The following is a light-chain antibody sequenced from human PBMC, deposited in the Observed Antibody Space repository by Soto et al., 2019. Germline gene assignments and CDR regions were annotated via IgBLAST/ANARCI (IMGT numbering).Light chain of an antibody. CDR1: SSNIGSNA. V-gene: IGLV1-44*01. CDR3: AAWDDSLNGVV. Sequence: QSVLTQPPSASGTPGQRVTISCSGSSSNIGSNAVNWYQQLPGTAPKLLISSNDQRPSGVPDRFSGSKSGASASLAIGGLQSEDEGDYYCAAWDDSLNGVVFGEGTKLTVL. J-gene: IGLJ2*01. CDR2: SND.